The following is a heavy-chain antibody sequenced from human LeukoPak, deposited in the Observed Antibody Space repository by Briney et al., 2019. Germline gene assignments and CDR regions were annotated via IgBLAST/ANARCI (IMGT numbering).Heavy chain of an antibody. CDR1: GYTFSNFG. Sequence: ASVKVSFKTSGYTFSNFGINWVRQAPGQGLEWMGWISGNNDNPNYGQKFQGRFTVTTDSSTSTAYMELRNLRFDDTAVYYCARDGTSTDDYWGQGTLVTVSS. V-gene: IGHV1-18*01. J-gene: IGHJ4*02. CDR3: ARDGTSTDDY. D-gene: IGHD2-2*01. CDR2: ISGNNDNP.